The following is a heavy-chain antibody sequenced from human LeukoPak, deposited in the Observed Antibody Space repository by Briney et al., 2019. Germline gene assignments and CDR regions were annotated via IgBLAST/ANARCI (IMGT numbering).Heavy chain of an antibody. V-gene: IGHV3-30-3*01. D-gene: IGHD4-17*01. CDR3: ARTTTVTPPFDY. CDR2: ISYDGSNK. Sequence: GGSLRLSCAASGFTFSSYAMHWVRQAPGEGLEWVAVISYDGSNKYYADSVKGRFTISRDNAKTSVYLQMNSLRAEDTAIYYCARTTTVTPPFDYWGQGTLVTVSS. J-gene: IGHJ4*02. CDR1: GFTFSSYA.